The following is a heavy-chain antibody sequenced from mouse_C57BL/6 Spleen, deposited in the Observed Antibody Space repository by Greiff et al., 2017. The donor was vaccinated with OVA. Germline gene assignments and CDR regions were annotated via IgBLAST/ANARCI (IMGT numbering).Heavy chain of an antibody. V-gene: IGHV1-64*01. D-gene: IGHD1-1*01. CDR3: AREVYYGSSANFDY. CDR1: GYTFTSYW. Sequence: QVQLQQPGAELVKPGASVKLSCKASGYTFTSYWMHWVKQRPGQGLEWIGMIHPNSGSTNYNEKFKSKATLTVDKSSSTAYMQLSSLTSEDSAVDYCAREVYYGSSANFDYWGQGTTLTVSS. CDR2: IHPNSGST. J-gene: IGHJ2*01.